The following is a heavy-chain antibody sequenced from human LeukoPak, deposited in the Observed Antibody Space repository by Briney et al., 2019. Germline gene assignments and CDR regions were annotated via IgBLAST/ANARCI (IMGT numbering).Heavy chain of an antibody. V-gene: IGHV4-59*01. CDR2: IYFSGST. J-gene: IGHJ4*02. CDR3: ARTDVQVWL. D-gene: IGHD5-12*01. CDR1: GGSINNYY. Sequence: PSETPSLTCTVSGGSINNYYWSWIRQPPGKGLEWIGYIYFSGSTNYNPSLKSRVTMSIDTSKRYFSLRLTSVAASDTAIYYCARTDVQVWLWGQGTLVIVSS.